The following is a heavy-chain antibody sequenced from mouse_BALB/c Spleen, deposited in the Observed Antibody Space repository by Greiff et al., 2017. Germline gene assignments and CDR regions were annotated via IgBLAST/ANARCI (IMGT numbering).Heavy chain of an antibody. D-gene: IGHD3-2*01. CDR1: GYTFTDYN. CDR3: ASPLDSAGYVFAY. CDR2: IYPYNGGT. Sequence: VQLQQSGPELVKPGASVKISCKASGYTFTDYNMHWVKQSHGKSLEWIGYIYPYNGGTGYNQKFKSKATLTVDNSSSTAYMELRSLTSEDSAVYYCASPLDSAGYVFAYWGQGTLVTVSA. J-gene: IGHJ3*01. V-gene: IGHV1S29*02.